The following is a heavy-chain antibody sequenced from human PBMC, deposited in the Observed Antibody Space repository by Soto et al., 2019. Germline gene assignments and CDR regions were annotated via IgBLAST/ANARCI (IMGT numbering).Heavy chain of an antibody. V-gene: IGHV4-34*01. D-gene: IGHD6-13*01. CDR2: INHSGST. J-gene: IGHJ6*02. CDR1: GGSFSGYY. CDR3: ARAGIAAAAYYYYGMDV. Sequence: QVQLQQWGAGLLKPSETLSLTCAVYGGSFSGYYWSWIRQPPGKGLEWIGAINHSGSTNYNPSLKSRVTISVDTSKNQFSLKLSSVTAADTAVYYCARAGIAAAAYYYYGMDVWGQGTTVTVSS.